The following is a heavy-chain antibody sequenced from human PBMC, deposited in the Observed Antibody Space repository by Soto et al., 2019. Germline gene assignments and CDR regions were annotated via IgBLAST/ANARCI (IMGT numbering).Heavy chain of an antibody. CDR3: AKGGRQWLLTSDSSY. D-gene: IGHD6-19*01. Sequence: VQLVESGGGVVQPGRSLRLSCAASGFTFSDYAMHWVRQAPGKGLEWVAVVSHDGRNTHYADSVKGRFTISRDSSKNRVSLEMTSLRAEDRAVYYCAKGGRQWLLTSDSSYWGQGARVTGSS. CDR2: VSHDGRNT. V-gene: IGHV3-30*18. CDR1: GFTFSDYA. J-gene: IGHJ4*02.